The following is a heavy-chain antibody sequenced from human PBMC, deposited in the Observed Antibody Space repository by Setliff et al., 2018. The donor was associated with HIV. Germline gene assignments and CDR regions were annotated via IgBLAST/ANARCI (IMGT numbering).Heavy chain of an antibody. Sequence: GASVKVSCKASGYTFTNYDINWVRQAPGRGLEWMGWMNPYSGHAGYAQKFQGRVTMTRNISISTAYMELSSLTSEDTAFYYCARGADGDYRYYMDVWGRGTTVTVSS. CDR3: ARGADGDYRYYMDV. D-gene: IGHD4-17*01. CDR1: GYTFTNYD. V-gene: IGHV1-8*01. J-gene: IGHJ6*03. CDR2: MNPYSGHA.